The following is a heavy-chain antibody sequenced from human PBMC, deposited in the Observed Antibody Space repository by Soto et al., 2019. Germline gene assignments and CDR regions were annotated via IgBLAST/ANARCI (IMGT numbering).Heavy chain of an antibody. J-gene: IGHJ4*02. Sequence: GGSLRLSCAASGFTFSSYAMSWVRQAPGKGLEWVSAISGSGGSTYYADSVKGRFTISRDNSKNTLYLQMNSLRAEDTAVYYYAKVRRGYCGGDCYSILDYWGQGTLVTVSS. D-gene: IGHD2-21*02. CDR2: ISGSGGST. CDR1: GFTFSSYA. V-gene: IGHV3-23*01. CDR3: AKVRRGYCGGDCYSILDY.